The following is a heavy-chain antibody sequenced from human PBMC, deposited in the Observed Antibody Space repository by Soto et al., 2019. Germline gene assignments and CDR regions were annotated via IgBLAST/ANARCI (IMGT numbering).Heavy chain of an antibody. CDR3: ARTLLGSGSLYYYGMDV. J-gene: IGHJ6*02. CDR2: ISSSSSYI. D-gene: IGHD3-10*01. Sequence: GGSLRLSCAASGFTFSSYSMNWVRQAPGKGLEWVSSISSSSSYIYYADSVKGRFAISRDNAKNSLYLQMNSLRAEDTAVYYCARTLLGSGSLYYYGMDVWGQGTTVTVSS. CDR1: GFTFSSYS. V-gene: IGHV3-21*01.